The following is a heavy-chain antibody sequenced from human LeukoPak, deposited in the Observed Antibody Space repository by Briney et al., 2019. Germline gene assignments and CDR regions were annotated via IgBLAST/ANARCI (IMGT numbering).Heavy chain of an antibody. J-gene: IGHJ4*02. Sequence: EESLKISCKGSGYNFATYWIGWVRQMPGKGLEWMGIIYPGDSDTRYSPSFQGQVTISVDKSINTAYLQWSSLKASDTAIYYCASRKKGMATTGFDYWGQGTLVTVSS. V-gene: IGHV5-51*01. CDR3: ASRKKGMATTGFDY. CDR1: GYNFATYW. CDR2: IYPGDSDT. D-gene: IGHD5-24*01.